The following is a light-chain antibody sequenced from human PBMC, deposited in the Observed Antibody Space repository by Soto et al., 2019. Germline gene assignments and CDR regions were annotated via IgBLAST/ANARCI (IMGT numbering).Light chain of an antibody. Sequence: EIVMTQSPATLSVSPGERATLSCRASQSVSSNLAWYQQKPGQAPRLLIYGASTMATGIAARFSGSGSGTEFNLTISSLQSEDFAVYYCQQYNNWPPWTFGQGTKVEIK. CDR1: QSVSSN. CDR3: QQYNNWPPWT. V-gene: IGKV3-15*01. J-gene: IGKJ1*01. CDR2: GAS.